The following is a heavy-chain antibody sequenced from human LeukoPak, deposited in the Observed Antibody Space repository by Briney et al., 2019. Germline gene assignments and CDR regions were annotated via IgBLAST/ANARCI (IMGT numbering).Heavy chain of an antibody. V-gene: IGHV3-64D*06. CDR2: ISSNGDNT. CDR3: VRGTGY. CDR1: GFTFSTYD. J-gene: IGHJ4*02. Sequence: GGSLRLSCSVSGFTFSTYDMHWVRQSPGKGLEYVSAISSNGDNTYYADSVKGRFTISRDNSKNTLYLQMSSLRADGTTVYYCVRGTGYWGQGTLATVSS.